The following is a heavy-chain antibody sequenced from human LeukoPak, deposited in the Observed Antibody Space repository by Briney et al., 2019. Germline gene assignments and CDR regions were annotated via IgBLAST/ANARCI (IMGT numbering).Heavy chain of an antibody. CDR3: ARVVGANNWFDP. V-gene: IGHV4-61*02. Sequence: PSQTLSLTCTVSGGSISSGSYYWSWIRQPAGKGLEWIGRIYTSGSTNYNPSLKSRVTISVDTSKNQFSLKLSSVTAADTAVYYCARVVGANNWFDPWGQGTLATVSS. CDR2: IYTSGST. D-gene: IGHD1-26*01. CDR1: GGSISSGSYY. J-gene: IGHJ5*02.